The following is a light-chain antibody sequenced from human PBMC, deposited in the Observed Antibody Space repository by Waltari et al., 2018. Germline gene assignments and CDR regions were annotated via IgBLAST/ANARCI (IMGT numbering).Light chain of an antibody. CDR2: LVS. V-gene: IGKV2-28*01. CDR1: QSLLHSSGNTF. Sequence: DIVMTQSPLSLSVTPGEPASISCRSSQSLLHSSGNTFLDWYLQKPGQSPQLLIYLVSNRASGVPDRLSGSGSGTDFTLKISRVEAEDVGVYFCMQARQTPWTFDQGTKVEIK. J-gene: IGKJ1*01. CDR3: MQARQTPWT.